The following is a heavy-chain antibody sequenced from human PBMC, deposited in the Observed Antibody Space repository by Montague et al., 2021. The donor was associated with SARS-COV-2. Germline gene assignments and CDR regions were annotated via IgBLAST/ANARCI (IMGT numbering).Heavy chain of an antibody. CDR1: GGSFDSDNFF. CDR2: ISNGGRY. J-gene: IGHJ4*02. Sequence: SETLSLTCSVAGGSFDSDNFFWGWIRQPPGKRLEWIGVISNGGRYFANPYLKSRVTISVHTSRNQLSLTVKSVAAAATAVYYCARHRRYDVVTYYSEFGGEGT. V-gene: IGHV4-39*01. D-gene: IGHD3-9*01. CDR3: ARHRRYDVVTYYSEF.